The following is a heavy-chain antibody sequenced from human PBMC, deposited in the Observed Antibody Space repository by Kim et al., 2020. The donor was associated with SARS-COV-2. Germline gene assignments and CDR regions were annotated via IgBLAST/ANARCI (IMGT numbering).Heavy chain of an antibody. Sequence: GGSLRLSCAASGFTFRNFGIHWVRQAPGKGLEWVAVTWYDGIKTDYADFVKGRFTVSIDNSKNTAYLQLNSLRAEDTAVYYCARDEVSLDYWGQGTLVTVSS. V-gene: IGHV3-33*01. J-gene: IGHJ4*02. CDR2: TWYDGIKT. CDR3: ARDEVSLDY. CDR1: GFTFRNFG.